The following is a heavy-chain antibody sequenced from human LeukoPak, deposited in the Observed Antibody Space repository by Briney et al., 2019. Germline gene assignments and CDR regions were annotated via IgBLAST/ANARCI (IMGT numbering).Heavy chain of an antibody. CDR3: ATGYLVTAGLMDV. V-gene: IGHV1-24*01. J-gene: IGHJ6*02. CDR2: FDPEDGKT. CDR1: GYTLTELS. D-gene: IGHD6-13*01. Sequence: ASVKVSCKVSGYTLTELSMFWVRQAPGKGLEWMGSFDPEDGKTVYAQKFQGRVTMTEDTSTDTAYMELSSLRSEDTAVYYCATGYLVTAGLMDVWGQGTTVAVSS.